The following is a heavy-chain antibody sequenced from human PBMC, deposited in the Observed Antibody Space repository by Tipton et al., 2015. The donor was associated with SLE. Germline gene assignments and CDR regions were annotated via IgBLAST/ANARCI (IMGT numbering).Heavy chain of an antibody. D-gene: IGHD1/OR15-1a*01. CDR3: ARGTNYAFDI. CDR1: GVSLSNTA. Sequence: GSLRLSCVVSGVSLSNTAMDWVRQAPGKGLEWMSFIQTDGVDKNYVDSVKGRFTISRDISKNTLYLEINSLTIEDTGIYYCARGTNYAFDIWGQGTMVTVSS. J-gene: IGHJ3*02. CDR2: IQTDGVDK. V-gene: IGHV3-30*02.